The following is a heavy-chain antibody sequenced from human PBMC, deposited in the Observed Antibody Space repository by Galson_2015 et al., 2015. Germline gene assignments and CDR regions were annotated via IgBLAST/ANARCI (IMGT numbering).Heavy chain of an antibody. V-gene: IGHV3-30-3*01. CDR2: ISYDGSNK. J-gene: IGHJ4*02. CDR1: GFTFSNYA. D-gene: IGHD3-10*01. Sequence: SLRLSCAASGFTFSNYAMHWVRQAPGKGLEWVATISYDGSNKHYADSVKGRFTISRDNSKNTLYLQMNSLRAEDMAVYYCASLSYYYQSGVGYWGQGTLVTVSS. CDR3: ASLSYYYQSGVGY.